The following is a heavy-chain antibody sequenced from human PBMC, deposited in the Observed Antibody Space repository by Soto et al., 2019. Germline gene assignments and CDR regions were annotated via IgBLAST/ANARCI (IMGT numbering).Heavy chain of an antibody. CDR1: GFIFSDLY. Sequence: QVQLVQSGGGLVRPGGSLRLSCAASGFIFSDLYMTWIRQAPGKGLEWLSYISGGGETIHYADSVKGRFTVSRDNARRSLYLQINSLRAEDTAVYYCASDPYYYASGYWGQGTLVTVSS. V-gene: IGHV3-11*01. J-gene: IGHJ4*02. CDR3: ASDPYYYASGY. D-gene: IGHD3-10*01. CDR2: ISGGGETI.